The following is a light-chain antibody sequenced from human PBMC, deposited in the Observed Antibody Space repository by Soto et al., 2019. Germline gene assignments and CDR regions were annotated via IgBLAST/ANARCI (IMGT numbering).Light chain of an antibody. Sequence: DIQMTQSPSTLSASVGDRVTITCRASQNVNGWLAWYQQKPGKAPKLLINKASTLESGVPSRFSGCGFGTEFTLTISSLQTDDFATYYCQQYDTRCTFGQGAKVEVK. CDR3: QQYDTRCT. CDR1: QNVNGW. CDR2: KAS. V-gene: IGKV1-5*03. J-gene: IGKJ1*01.